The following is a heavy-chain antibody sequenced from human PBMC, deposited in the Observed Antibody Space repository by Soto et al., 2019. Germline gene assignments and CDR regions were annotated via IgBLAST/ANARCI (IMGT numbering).Heavy chain of an antibody. V-gene: IGHV3-23*01. Sequence: EVQLLESGGGLVQPGGSLRLSCAASGFTFSSYAMSWVRQAPGKGLECVSSISSGANTYYTDSVRGRFTISRDNSKNSLYLQMSRLRADDTAIYYCAKASATVKSDGMDVWGQGTTVTVSS. CDR1: GFTFSSYA. CDR3: AKASATVKSDGMDV. CDR2: ISSGANT. J-gene: IGHJ6*02.